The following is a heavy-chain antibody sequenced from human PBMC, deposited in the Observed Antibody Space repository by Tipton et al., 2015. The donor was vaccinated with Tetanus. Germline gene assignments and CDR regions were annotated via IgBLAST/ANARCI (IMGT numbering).Heavy chain of an antibody. V-gene: IGHV4-30-4*01. CDR3: ARLTCSSPSCYYYYYYYVDV. CDR1: GDSIGSEDYY. J-gene: IGHJ6*03. Sequence: LRLSCSVSGDSIGSEDYYWGWIRQSPGKGLEWLGYIYYSGSTYNNPSLKSRVSISLDASKNQFSLSLNSVTAADSATYYCARLTCSSPSCYYYYYYYVDVWGTGTAVAVSS. D-gene: IGHD2-2*01. CDR2: IYYSGST.